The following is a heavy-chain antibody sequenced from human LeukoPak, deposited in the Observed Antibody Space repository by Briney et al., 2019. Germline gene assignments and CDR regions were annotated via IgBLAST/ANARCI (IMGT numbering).Heavy chain of an antibody. D-gene: IGHD3-10*01. V-gene: IGHV4-39*01. CDR1: GDSISTSKSY. CDR3: ARSDGYGLVGI. Sequence: SETLSLTCTVSGDSISTSKSYWGWIRQPPGKGLEWIGSIYYSGNTYYNASLKSRVTISVDTSKNQFSLKLTSVTAADTAVYYCARSDGYGLVGIWGQGTMVTVSS. CDR2: IYYSGNT. J-gene: IGHJ3*02.